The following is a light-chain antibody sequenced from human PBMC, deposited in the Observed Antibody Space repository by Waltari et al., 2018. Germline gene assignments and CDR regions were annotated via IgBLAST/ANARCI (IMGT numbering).Light chain of an antibody. Sequence: QAALTQPRAVSGSPGQSVTISCTGTSNDVGGYHYVSWYQHHPGEVPKLMIYDVTQRPSGVPDRFSGSKSGNTASLTISGLQADDEADYYCSSYGGTYFVFGGGTRLTVL. CDR1: SNDVGGYHY. CDR2: DVT. CDR3: SSYGGTYFV. J-gene: IGLJ2*01. V-gene: IGLV2-11*01.